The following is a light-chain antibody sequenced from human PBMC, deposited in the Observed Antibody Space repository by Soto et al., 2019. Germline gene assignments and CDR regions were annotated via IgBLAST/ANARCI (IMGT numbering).Light chain of an antibody. CDR3: QQYNNWPKT. V-gene: IGKV3-15*01. CDR1: QSVGSS. CDR2: GAS. J-gene: IGKJ1*01. Sequence: VFTQSPDTLSLSPGERATLSCRASQSVGSSSLGWYQQKPGQAPRLLIYGASTRATGIPARFSGSGSGTEFTLTISSLQSEDFAVYYCQQYNNWPKTFGQGTKVDIK.